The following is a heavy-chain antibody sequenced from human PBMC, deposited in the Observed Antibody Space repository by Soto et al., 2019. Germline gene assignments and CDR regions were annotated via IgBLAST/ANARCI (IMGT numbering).Heavy chain of an antibody. CDR1: GYTFTSYD. D-gene: IGHD5-12*01. J-gene: IGHJ4*02. CDR2: MNPNSGNT. CDR3: AGHKVDASDY. V-gene: IGHV1-8*01. Sequence: QVQLVQSGAEVKKPGASVKVSCKASGYTFTSYDINWVRQATGQGLERMGWMNPNSGNTGYAQKFQGRVTMTRNTSISAAYTELSSLGYADTAVSSCAGHKVDASDYWSQGSPVTVSP.